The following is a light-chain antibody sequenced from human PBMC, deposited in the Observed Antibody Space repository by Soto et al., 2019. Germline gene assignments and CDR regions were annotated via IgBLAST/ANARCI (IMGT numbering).Light chain of an antibody. V-gene: IGKV3-11*02. Sequence: VLTQSPGTLSLSPGEGATLSCRASQRVASDLAWYLQKPGQPPRLLIYDASIRATGIPDRISGSGSERDFTLTISSLEPEDFAVYYCQQRSYPITFGQGTRLEIK. CDR3: QQRSYPIT. J-gene: IGKJ5*01. CDR1: QRVASD. CDR2: DAS.